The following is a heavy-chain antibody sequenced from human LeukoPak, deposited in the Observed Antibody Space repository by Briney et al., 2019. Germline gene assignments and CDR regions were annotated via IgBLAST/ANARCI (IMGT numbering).Heavy chain of an antibody. V-gene: IGHV3-30-3*01. D-gene: IGHD6-19*01. Sequence: GGSLRLSCAASGFTFSSYAMHWVRQAPGKGLEWVAVISYDGSNKYYADSVKGRFTISRDNSKNTLYLQMNSLRAEDTAVYYCARGDSSGWYYFDYWGQGTLVTVSS. CDR2: ISYDGSNK. J-gene: IGHJ4*02. CDR3: ARGDSSGWYYFDY. CDR1: GFTFSSYA.